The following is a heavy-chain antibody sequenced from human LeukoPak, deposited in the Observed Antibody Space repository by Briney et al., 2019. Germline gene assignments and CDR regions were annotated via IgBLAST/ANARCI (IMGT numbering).Heavy chain of an antibody. CDR1: GFTFSSYA. D-gene: IGHD3-16*01. Sequence: GGSLRLSCSASGFTFSSYAMHWVRQAPRKGLEYVSAINSNGGSTYYADSVKGRLTISRENSKNTLYLQMSSLRAEDTAVYYCVNWQGLRGGFYDYWGQGTLVTVSS. CDR3: VNWQGLRGGFYDY. CDR2: INSNGGST. J-gene: IGHJ4*02. V-gene: IGHV3-64D*09.